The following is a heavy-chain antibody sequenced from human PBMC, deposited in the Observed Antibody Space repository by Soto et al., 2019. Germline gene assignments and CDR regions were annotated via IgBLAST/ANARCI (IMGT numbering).Heavy chain of an antibody. V-gene: IGHV3-53*04. Sequence: GGSLRLFCAASGFTVSSNYMSWVRQAPGKGLEWVSVIYSGGSTYYADSVKGRFTISRHNSKNTLYLQMNSLRAEDTAVYYCARDPRYCSGGSCYSDAFDIWGQGTMVTVSS. CDR3: ARDPRYCSGGSCYSDAFDI. J-gene: IGHJ3*02. CDR2: IYSGGST. D-gene: IGHD2-15*01. CDR1: GFTVSSNY.